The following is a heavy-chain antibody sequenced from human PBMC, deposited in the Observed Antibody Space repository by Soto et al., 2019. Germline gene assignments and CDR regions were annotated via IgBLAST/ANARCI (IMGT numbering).Heavy chain of an antibody. J-gene: IGHJ6*02. Sequence: QVQLVESGGGVVQPGRSLRLSCAAPGFTFSVYGMHWVRQAPGKGLEWVALVSYDGSIKYYADSVKGRFTISRDNSKNTLYLQMNSLRVEDTAVYYCAKDGSHLAVAGTSPTSYFYGLAVWGQGTTVTVSS. CDR2: VSYDGSIK. V-gene: IGHV3-30*18. CDR3: AKDGSHLAVAGTSPTSYFYGLAV. CDR1: GFTFSVYG. D-gene: IGHD6-19*01.